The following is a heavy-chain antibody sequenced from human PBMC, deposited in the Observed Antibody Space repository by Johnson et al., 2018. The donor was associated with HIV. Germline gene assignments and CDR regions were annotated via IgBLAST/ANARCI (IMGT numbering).Heavy chain of an antibody. CDR3: ASTGSGSDDAFDI. V-gene: IGHV3-30*03. CDR2: ISYDGSNK. J-gene: IGHJ3*02. D-gene: IGHD3-10*01. CDR1: GFTFSSYG. Sequence: QVQLVESGGGVVQPGRSLRLSCAASGFTFSSYGMHWVRQAPGKGLEWVEVISYDGSNKYYADSVKGRFTISRDNSKNTLYLQMNSLRAEDTAVYYCASTGSGSDDAFDIWGQWTMVTVSS.